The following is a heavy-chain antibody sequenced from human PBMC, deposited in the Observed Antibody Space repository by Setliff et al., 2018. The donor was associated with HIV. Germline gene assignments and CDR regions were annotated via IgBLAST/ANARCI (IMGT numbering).Heavy chain of an antibody. D-gene: IGHD6-19*01. Sequence: PSETLSLTCTVSGGSISSSSYYWGWIRQLPGGGLEWIGSISYRGENHYNPSFMSRVAISADTSKNQYSLNLRSVTASDTAVYYCARDSGWWQIDYWGQGTLVTVSS. CDR2: ISYRGEN. J-gene: IGHJ4*02. CDR3: ARDSGWWQIDY. CDR1: GGSISSSSYY. V-gene: IGHV4-39*02.